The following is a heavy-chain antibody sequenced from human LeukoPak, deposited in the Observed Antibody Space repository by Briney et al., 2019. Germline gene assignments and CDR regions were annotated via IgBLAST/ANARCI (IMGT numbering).Heavy chain of an antibody. V-gene: IGHV4-59*01. Sequence: PSETLSLTCTVSGGSISSYFWSWIRQPPGKGLEWIGYIYYSGSTNNNSSLKSRVTISVDTSKNQFSLKLSSVTAADTAVYYCARTTTVVTPGWFDPWGQGTLVTVSS. CDR3: ARTTTVVTPGWFDP. J-gene: IGHJ5*02. CDR2: IYYSGST. CDR1: GGSISSYF. D-gene: IGHD4-23*01.